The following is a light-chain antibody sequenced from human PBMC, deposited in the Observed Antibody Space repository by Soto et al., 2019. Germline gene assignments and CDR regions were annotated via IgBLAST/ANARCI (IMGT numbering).Light chain of an antibody. V-gene: IGLV2-14*03. Sequence: QSVLTQPASVSGSPGQSITISCTGTSSDVGGYKYVSWYQHHPGKAPKLMIYDVSARPSGVSDRFSGSKSGNTAALTISGLQPEDEADYYCGSYTRSSTLVVFGGGTKVTVL. CDR2: DVS. CDR3: GSYTRSSTLVV. CDR1: SSDVGGYKY. J-gene: IGLJ2*01.